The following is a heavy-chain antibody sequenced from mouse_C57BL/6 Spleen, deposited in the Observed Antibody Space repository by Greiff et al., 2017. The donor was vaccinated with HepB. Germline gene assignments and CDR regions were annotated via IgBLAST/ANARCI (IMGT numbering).Heavy chain of an antibody. D-gene: IGHD2-3*01. CDR3: ARHDGPPWYFDV. CDR1: GFTFSSYT. CDR2: ISGGGGNT. J-gene: IGHJ1*03. Sequence: DVHLVESGGGLVKPGGSLKLSCAASGFTFSSYTMSWVRQTPEKRLEWVATISGGGGNTYYPDSVKGRFTISRDNAKNTLYLQMSSLRSEDTALYYCARHDGPPWYFDVWGTGTTVTVSS. V-gene: IGHV5-9*01.